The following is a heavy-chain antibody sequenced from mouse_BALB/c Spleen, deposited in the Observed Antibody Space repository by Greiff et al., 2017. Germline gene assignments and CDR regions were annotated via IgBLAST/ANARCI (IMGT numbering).Heavy chain of an antibody. D-gene: IGHD1-1*01. Sequence: LQESGAELAKPGASVKMSCKASGYTFTSYWMHWVKQRPGQGLEWIGYINPSTGYTEYNQKFKDKATLTADKSSSTAYMQLSSLTSEDSAVYYCARSPSTASFAYWGQGTLVTVSA. CDR1: GYTFTSYW. CDR3: ARSPSTASFAY. V-gene: IGHV1-7*01. J-gene: IGHJ3*01. CDR2: INPSTGYT.